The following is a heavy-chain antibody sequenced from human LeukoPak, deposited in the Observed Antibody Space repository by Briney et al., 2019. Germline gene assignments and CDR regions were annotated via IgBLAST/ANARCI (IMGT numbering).Heavy chain of an antibody. D-gene: IGHD4-17*01. V-gene: IGHV3-72*01. CDR3: ARDLREPSRYGDDNYFDY. Sequence: PGGSLRLSCAASGFTFSSCAMSWVRQAPGKGLEWVGRTRNKANSYTTEYAASVKGRFTISRDDSKNSLYLQMNSLKTEDTAVYYCARDLREPSRYGDDNYFDYWGQGTLVTVSS. CDR2: TRNKANSYTT. J-gene: IGHJ4*02. CDR1: GFTFSSCA.